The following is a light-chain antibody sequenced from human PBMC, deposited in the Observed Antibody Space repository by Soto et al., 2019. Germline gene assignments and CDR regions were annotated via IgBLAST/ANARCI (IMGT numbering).Light chain of an antibody. CDR1: QSVSSY. V-gene: IGKV3-11*01. CDR3: QQRSKWPT. Sequence: EIVLTQSPATLSLSPGERATLSCRASQSVSSYLAWYQQKPGQAPRLLIYDTSNRDTGIPARFSGSRSGTEFTLTIISLEPEDFAIYYCQQRSKWPTFGQGTKVEIK. J-gene: IGKJ1*01. CDR2: DTS.